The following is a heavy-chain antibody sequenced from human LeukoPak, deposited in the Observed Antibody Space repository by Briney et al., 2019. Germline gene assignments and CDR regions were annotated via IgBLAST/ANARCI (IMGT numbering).Heavy chain of an antibody. CDR3: ARDAGSGYDHFDY. Sequence: PGGSLRLSCAASGFTFSSYSMNWVRQAPGKGLEWVSYISSSSSTIYYADSVKGRFTISRDNAKNSLYLQMNSLRAEDTAVYYCARDAGSGYDHFDYWGQGTLVTVSS. D-gene: IGHD5-12*01. CDR2: ISSSSSTI. V-gene: IGHV3-48*04. CDR1: GFTFSSYS. J-gene: IGHJ4*02.